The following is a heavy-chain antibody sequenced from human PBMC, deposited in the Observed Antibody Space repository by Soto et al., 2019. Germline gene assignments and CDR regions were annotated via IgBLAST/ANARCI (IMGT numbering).Heavy chain of an antibody. CDR2: IIPILGIA. J-gene: IGHJ1*01. CDR3: ARAPMVRGALFQH. V-gene: IGHV1-69*02. CDR1: GGTFSSYT. D-gene: IGHD3-10*01. Sequence: QVQLVQSGAEVKKPGSSVKVSCKASGGTFSSYTISWVRPAHGQGLEWMGRIIPILGIANYAQKFQGRVTITADKSTSTAYMELSSLRSEDTAVYYCARAPMVRGALFQHWCQGTLVTVSS.